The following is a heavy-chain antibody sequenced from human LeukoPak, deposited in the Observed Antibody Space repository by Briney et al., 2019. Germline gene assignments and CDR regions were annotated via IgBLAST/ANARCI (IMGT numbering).Heavy chain of an antibody. CDR2: ISGSGGTT. CDR3: ASSLLATMGPLFY. J-gene: IGHJ4*02. V-gene: IGHV3-23*01. D-gene: IGHD5-24*01. CDR1: GFTFSSYA. Sequence: GGSLRLSCAASGFTFSSYAMSWVRQAPGKGLEWVSTISGSGGTTYYADSVKGRFTISRDNSRNTLFLQMDSLRADDTAVYYCASSLLATMGPLFYWGLGALVTVSS.